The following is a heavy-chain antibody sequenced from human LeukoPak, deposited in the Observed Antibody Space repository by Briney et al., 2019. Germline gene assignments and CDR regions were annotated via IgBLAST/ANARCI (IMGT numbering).Heavy chain of an antibody. Sequence: SETLSLTCTVSGDSISSSSYYWGWIRQPPGTGLEWIGSIYYTGYTYDNPSLRSRITMSVDTPKNQFSLQLSSVTAADTAVYYCAREKWELLDYWGQGTLVTVSS. D-gene: IGHD1-26*01. CDR2: IYYTGYT. CDR3: AREKWELLDY. CDR1: GDSISSSSYY. V-gene: IGHV4-39*02. J-gene: IGHJ4*02.